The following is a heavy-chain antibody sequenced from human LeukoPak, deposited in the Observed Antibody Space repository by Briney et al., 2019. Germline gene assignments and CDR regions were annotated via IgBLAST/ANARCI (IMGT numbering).Heavy chain of an antibody. J-gene: IGHJ5*02. CDR1: GLTFSSYA. CDR2: ISYDGSNK. V-gene: IGHV3-30*04. CDR3: AKGVDYGRRNCFGP. D-gene: IGHD4/OR15-4a*01. Sequence: GGSLRLSCAASGLTFSSYAMHWVRQAPGKGLEWVAVISYDGSNKYYADSVKGRFTISRDNSKNTLYLQMNSVRREDTALYYCAKGVDYGRRNCFGPWGQGTLVTVSS.